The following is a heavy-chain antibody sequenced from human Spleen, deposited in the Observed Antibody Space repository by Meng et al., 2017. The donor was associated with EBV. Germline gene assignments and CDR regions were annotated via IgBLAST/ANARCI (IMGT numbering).Heavy chain of an antibody. CDR1: GDSISSFYY. CDR2: VHYTGST. Sequence: QVPRRESGPGQVKPSETLSLTCTVSGDSISSFYYWGWIRQPPGRGLEWIGSVHYTGSTYYSPSLKSRVTVSVDTSKNQFSLRLTSVTAADTAVYYCARPFPSWQSPRLDPFGAWGQGTLVTVSS. V-gene: IGHV4-39*01. J-gene: IGHJ5*02. D-gene: IGHD6-19*01. CDR3: ARPFPSWQSPRLDPFGA.